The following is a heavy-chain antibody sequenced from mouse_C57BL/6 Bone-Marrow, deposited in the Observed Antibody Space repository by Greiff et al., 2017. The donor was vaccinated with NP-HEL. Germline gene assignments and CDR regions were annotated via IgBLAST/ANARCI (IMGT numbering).Heavy chain of an antibody. Sequence: EVKLEESEGGLVQPGSSMKLSCTASGFTFSDYYMAWVRQVPEKGLEWVANINYDGSSTYYLDSLKSRFIISRDNAKNILYLQMSSLKSEDTATYYCARVLWYFDVWGTGTTVTVSS. V-gene: IGHV5-16*01. CDR2: INYDGSST. CDR3: ARVLWYFDV. CDR1: GFTFSDYY. J-gene: IGHJ1*03.